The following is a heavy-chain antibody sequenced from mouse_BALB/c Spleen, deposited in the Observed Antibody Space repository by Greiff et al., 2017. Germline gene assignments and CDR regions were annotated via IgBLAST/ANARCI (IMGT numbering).Heavy chain of an antibody. CDR2: IRNKANGYTT. V-gene: IGHV7-3*02. Sequence: EVKVVESGGGLVQPGGSLRLSCATSGFTFTDYYMSWVRQPPGKALEWLGFIRNKANGYTTEYSASVKGRFTISRDNSQSILYLQMNTLRAEDSATYYCARVYYGNSWYFDVWGAGTTVTVSS. J-gene: IGHJ1*01. CDR1: GFTFTDYY. CDR3: ARVYYGNSWYFDV. D-gene: IGHD2-1*01.